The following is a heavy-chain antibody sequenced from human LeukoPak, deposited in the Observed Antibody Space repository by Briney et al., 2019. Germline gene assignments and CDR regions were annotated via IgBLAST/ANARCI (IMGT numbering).Heavy chain of an antibody. CDR3: ARDYYDSSGYSLGIEY. V-gene: IGHV4-59*01. CDR1: GGSISSYY. D-gene: IGHD3-22*01. J-gene: IGHJ4*02. CDR2: IYYGGST. Sequence: PSETLSLTCTVSGGSISSYYWSWVRQPPGKGLEWIGYIYYGGSTNYNPSLKSRVTISVDQPKNQFSLKLSSVPPADPAVYYRARDYYDSSGYSLGIEYWGQGTLVTVSS.